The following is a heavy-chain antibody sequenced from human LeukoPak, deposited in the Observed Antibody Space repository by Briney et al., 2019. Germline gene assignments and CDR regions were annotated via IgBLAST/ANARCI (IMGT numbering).Heavy chain of an antibody. CDR2: IYPGDSDT. CDR1: GYSFTSYW. D-gene: IGHD4-17*01. V-gene: IGHV5-51*01. Sequence: ASVKVSCKGSGYSFTSYWIGWVRQMPGKGLEWMGIIYPGDSDTRYSPSFQGQVTISADKSISPAYLQWSSLKASDTAMYYCARRIDYGDYYYFDYWGQGTLVTVSS. J-gene: IGHJ4*02. CDR3: ARRIDYGDYYYFDY.